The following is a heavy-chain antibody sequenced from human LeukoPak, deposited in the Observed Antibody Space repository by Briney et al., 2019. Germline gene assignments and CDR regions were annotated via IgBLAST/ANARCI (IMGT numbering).Heavy chain of an antibody. V-gene: IGHV4-59*01. CDR1: GGSISSYY. CDR3: ARALKVTTVWTSKGAGMDV. Sequence: PSETLSLTCTVSGGSISSYYWSWIRQPPGKGLEWIGYIYYSGSTNYNPSLKSRVTISVDTSKNQFSLKLSSVTAADTAVYYCARALKVTTVWTSKGAGMDVWGQGTTVTVSS. J-gene: IGHJ6*02. D-gene: IGHD4-17*01. CDR2: IYYSGST.